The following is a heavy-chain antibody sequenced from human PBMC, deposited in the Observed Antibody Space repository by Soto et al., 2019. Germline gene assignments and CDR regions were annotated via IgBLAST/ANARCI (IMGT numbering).Heavy chain of an antibody. V-gene: IGHV3-21*01. Sequence: EVQLVESGGGLVKPGGSLRLSCAASGFTFISYRMNWVRQAPGKGLEWVSSISSSSSYIYYADPVKRRFTISRDNAKKSLYLQMNSRRAEDTAVYFCARGDYFDYWGQGILVTVSS. CDR2: ISSSSSYI. CDR3: ARGDYFDY. CDR1: GFTFISYR. J-gene: IGHJ4*02.